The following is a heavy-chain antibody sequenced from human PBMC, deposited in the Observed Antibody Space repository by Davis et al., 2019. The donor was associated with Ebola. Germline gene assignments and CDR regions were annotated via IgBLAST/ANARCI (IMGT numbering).Heavy chain of an antibody. CDR2: VHGGNGNT. CDR3: ARDKLELRLGGGMDV. D-gene: IGHD1-7*01. V-gene: IGHV1-3*01. Sequence: ASVKVSCKASGFTLTKYAIHWVRQAPGQRLEWMGWVHGGNGNTKYSQRFQGRVTITTDTSASTVYLDLTSLRSEDTAVYYCARDKLELRLGGGMDVWGKGTTVTVSS. J-gene: IGHJ6*04. CDR1: GFTLTKYA.